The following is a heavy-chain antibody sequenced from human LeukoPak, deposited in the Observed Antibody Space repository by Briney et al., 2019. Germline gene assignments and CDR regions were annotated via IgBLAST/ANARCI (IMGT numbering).Heavy chain of an antibody. J-gene: IGHJ4*02. CDR3: ARDGGGWGYYDSSGYAFDY. D-gene: IGHD3-22*01. CDR2: IIPIFGTA. CDR1: AGTFSSYA. Sequence: SVTVSCTASAGTFSSYATSWVRQAPGQGLEWMGWIIPIFGTANYAQKFQGRVTITADESTSTAYMELSSLRSEDTAVYYCARDGGGWGYYDSSGYAFDYWGQGTLVTVSS. V-gene: IGHV1-69*13.